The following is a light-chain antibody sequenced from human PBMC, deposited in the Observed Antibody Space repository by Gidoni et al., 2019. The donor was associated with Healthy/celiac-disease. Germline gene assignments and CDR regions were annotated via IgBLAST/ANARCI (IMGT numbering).Light chain of an antibody. CDR2: KAS. J-gene: IGKJ1*01. CDR1: QSISSW. CDR3: QQYNSYSAWT. Sequence: DNQMTQSPSTRAASVGDRVTITCRASQSISSWLAWYQQKPGKAPKLLIYKASSLESGVPSRFSGSGSGTEFTLTISSLQPDDFATYYFQQYNSYSAWTFGQGTKVEIK. V-gene: IGKV1-5*03.